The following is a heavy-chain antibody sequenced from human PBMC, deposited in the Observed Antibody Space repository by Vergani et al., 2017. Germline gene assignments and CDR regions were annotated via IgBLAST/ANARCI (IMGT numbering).Heavy chain of an antibody. CDR1: VYSISSGYY. CDR3: ARHVISADVWREGGWFDP. Sequence: QVQLQESAPGRVSPSETLSLTCVVSVYSISSGYYGGWIRQPPGKGLEWIGSIYQGGSTYYNPSLKSRVTISVATATNQFSLKLSSVTAADTAGYYCARHVISADVWREGGWFDPWGQGTLVTVSS. D-gene: IGHD3-3*01. J-gene: IGHJ5*02. V-gene: IGHV4-38-2*01. CDR2: IYQGGST.